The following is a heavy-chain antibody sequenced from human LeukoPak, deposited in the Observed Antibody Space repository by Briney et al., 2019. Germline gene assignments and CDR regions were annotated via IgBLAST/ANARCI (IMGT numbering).Heavy chain of an antibody. J-gene: IGHJ6*02. Sequence: SETLSLTCTVSGDSISSSSYSWGWIRQPPGKGLEWIGSIYYSGSTYYNPNPSLKSRVTISVDTSKNQFSLKLSSVTAADTAVYYCARGRGGYSGYVFYYYGMDVWGQGTTVTVSS. CDR1: GDSISSSSYS. CDR3: ARGRGGYSGYVFYYYGMDV. V-gene: IGHV4-39*07. D-gene: IGHD5-12*01. CDR2: IYYSGST.